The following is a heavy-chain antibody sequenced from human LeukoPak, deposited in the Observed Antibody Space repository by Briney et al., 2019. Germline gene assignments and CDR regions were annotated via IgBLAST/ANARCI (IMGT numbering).Heavy chain of an antibody. V-gene: IGHV1-46*01. J-gene: IGHJ4*02. CDR1: GYTLTELS. D-gene: IGHD6-13*01. CDR3: ARTPYSSSWYWAQTPKFDY. Sequence: GASVKVSCKVSGYTLTELSMHWVRQAPGQGLEWMGIINPSGGSTSYAQKFQGRVTMTRDTSTSTVYMELSSLRSEDTAVYYCARTPYSSSWYWAQTPKFDYWGQGTLVTVSS. CDR2: INPSGGST.